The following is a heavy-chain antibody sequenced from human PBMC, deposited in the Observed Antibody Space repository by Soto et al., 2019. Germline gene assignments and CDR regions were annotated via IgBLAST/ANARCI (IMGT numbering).Heavy chain of an antibody. V-gene: IGHV3-74*01. CDR1: GFTFSSNR. Sequence: EVQLVESGGGLVQPGGSVRLSCVVSGFTFSSNRMHWVRQAPGKGLVWVSRIESDGSSTTYADSVKGRFTISRDNAKNTLYLQMNGLSGEDTAIYYCARDGGGLGYWGQGTLVTVSS. CDR2: IESDGSST. J-gene: IGHJ4*02. D-gene: IGHD3-10*01. CDR3: ARDGGGLGY.